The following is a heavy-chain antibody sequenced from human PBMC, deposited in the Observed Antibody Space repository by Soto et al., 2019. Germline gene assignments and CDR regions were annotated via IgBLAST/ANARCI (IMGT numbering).Heavy chain of an antibody. J-gene: IGHJ4*02. CDR3: EGQKQDVPAFLAY. V-gene: IGHV4-39*03. CDR2: ISYSGTT. CDR1: GGSINNNHYY. Sequence: PSETLSLTCTVSGGSINNNHYYWGWVRQPPGKGLEWIASISYSGTTYFNPSLKSRVVKSVDTSRNQFSLRLTSVTAADTAVFYWEGQKQDVPAFLAYGGKGTLAPVSP.